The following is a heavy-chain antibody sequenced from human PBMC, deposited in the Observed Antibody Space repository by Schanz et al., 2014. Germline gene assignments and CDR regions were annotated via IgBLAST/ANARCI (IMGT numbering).Heavy chain of an antibody. J-gene: IGHJ4*02. D-gene: IGHD5-18*01. CDR1: GFTFSNYA. CDR3: ARDGYRNGRPFDH. CDR2: LSGSGAGT. Sequence: EVQLLESGGGLVQPGGSLRLSCAASGFTFSNYAMGWVRQTPGKGLEWVSTLSGSGAGTFYADSVKGRFTISRDNSENTLYLQMNSLRAEDTAVYYCARDGYRNGRPFDHWGQGTRVTVSS. V-gene: IGHV3-23*01.